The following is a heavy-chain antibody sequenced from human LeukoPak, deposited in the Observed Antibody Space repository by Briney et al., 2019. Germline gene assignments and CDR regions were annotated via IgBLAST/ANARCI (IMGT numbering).Heavy chain of an antibody. V-gene: IGHV3-15*07. CDR1: GFTFSNAW. D-gene: IGHD1-7*01. CDR3: TTDLTGLWYNWNYDAGF. CDR2: IKSKTDGGTT. Sequence: PGGSLRLSCAASGFTFSNAWMNWVRQAPGKGLEWVGRIKSKTDGGTTDYAAPVKGRFTISRDDSKNTLYLQMNSLKTEDTAVYYCTTDLTGLWYNWNYDAGFWGQGTLVTVSS. J-gene: IGHJ4*02.